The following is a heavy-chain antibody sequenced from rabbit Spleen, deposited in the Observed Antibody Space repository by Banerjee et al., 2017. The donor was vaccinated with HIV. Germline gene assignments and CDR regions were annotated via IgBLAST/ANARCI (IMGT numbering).Heavy chain of an antibody. CDR3: AKHAGSGTYYYGMDL. J-gene: IGHJ6*01. V-gene: IGHV1S45*01. CDR2: IATGSGGST. D-gene: IGHD4-2*01. CDR1: GFTFNSYW. Sequence: QEQLEESGGGLVKPEGSLTLTCKASGFTFNSYWMSWVRQAPGKGLEWIGCIATGSGGSTYYASWAKGRITISKTSSTTVTLQMTSLTAADTATYFCAKHAGSGTYYYGMDLWGPGTLVTVS.